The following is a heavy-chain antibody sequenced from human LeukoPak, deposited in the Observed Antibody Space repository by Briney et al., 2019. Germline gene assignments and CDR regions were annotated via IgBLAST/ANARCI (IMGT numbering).Heavy chain of an antibody. J-gene: IGHJ6*02. Sequence: SETLSLTCTVSGGSISSSSYYWGWIRQPPGKGLEWIGSIYYSGSTYYNPSLKSRVTISVDTSKNQFSLKLSSVTAADTAVYYCARRYDFWRGANDYYYYGMDVWGQGTTVTVSS. CDR3: ARRYDFWRGANDYYYYGMDV. CDR1: GGSISSSSYY. D-gene: IGHD3-3*01. V-gene: IGHV4-39*01. CDR2: IYYSGST.